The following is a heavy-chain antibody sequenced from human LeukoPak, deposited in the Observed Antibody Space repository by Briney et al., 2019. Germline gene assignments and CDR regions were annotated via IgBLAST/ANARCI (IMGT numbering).Heavy chain of an antibody. Sequence: GGSLRLSCAASGFTFSSYSMNWVRQAPGKGLEWVSYISSSSGTIYYADSVKGRFTISRDNAKNSLYLQMNSLRAEDTALYYCAKVSCGGDCFFSEYFKHWGLGTLVTVSS. CDR2: ISSSSGTI. CDR1: GFTFSSYS. CDR3: AKVSCGGDCFFSEYFKH. J-gene: IGHJ1*01. D-gene: IGHD2-21*02. V-gene: IGHV3-48*01.